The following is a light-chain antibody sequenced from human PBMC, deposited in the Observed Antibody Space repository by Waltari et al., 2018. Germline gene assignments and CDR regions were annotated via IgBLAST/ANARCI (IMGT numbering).Light chain of an antibody. J-gene: IGKJ4*01. V-gene: IGKV1-9*01. Sequence: DIQLTQSPSLLSASVGDRVTITCRASQAINGYLAWYQLRPGRAPKLLIYDTSTLQSGDPSRFSGSESGTDFTLTISTLQPEDFATYYCQELNIFPLTFGGGTKVEIK. CDR1: QAINGY. CDR3: QELNIFPLT. CDR2: DTS.